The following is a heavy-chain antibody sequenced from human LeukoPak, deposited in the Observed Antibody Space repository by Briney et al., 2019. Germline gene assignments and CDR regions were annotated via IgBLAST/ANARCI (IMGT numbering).Heavy chain of an antibody. Sequence: ASVKVSCKASGDSISNFAVSWVRQAPGQGLEWMGGIIPIFGTAVYAQKFQGRVTITADESTSTTYMEMSSLKSEDTAIYYCTTRACDTGGCSSGFYYYYGLHFWGQGTTVSVSS. J-gene: IGHJ6*02. D-gene: IGHD3-16*01. V-gene: IGHV1-69*13. CDR1: GDSISNFA. CDR3: TTRACDTGGCSSGFYYYYGLHF. CDR2: IIPIFGTA.